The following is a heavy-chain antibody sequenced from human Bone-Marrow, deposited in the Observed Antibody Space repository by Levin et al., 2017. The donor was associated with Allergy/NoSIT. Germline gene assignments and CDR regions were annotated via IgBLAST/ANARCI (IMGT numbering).Heavy chain of an antibody. CDR2: IYYSGSA. CDR3: ARGSDYGDYTYYFDY. D-gene: IGHD4-17*01. V-gene: IGHV4-39*07. Sequence: PSETLSLTCTVSGGSISSSNHYWGWIRQPPGKGLEWVGNIYYSGSAFYNPSLKSRVTISVDTSKNQFSLKLSSMTAADTAVYYCARGSDYGDYTYYFDYWGQGTLVTVSS. J-gene: IGHJ4*02. CDR1: GGSISSSNHY.